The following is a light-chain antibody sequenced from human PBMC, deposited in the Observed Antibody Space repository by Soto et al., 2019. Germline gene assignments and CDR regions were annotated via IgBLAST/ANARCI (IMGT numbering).Light chain of an antibody. Sequence: VLTQPASVSGSPGQSITISWTGTSTDVGRYNYVSWYQQHPGKVPKLIIYEVSRRPSGVSHRFSGSKSGNTASLTISGLQAEDEADFYCSSFTSSDSYVFGSGTKVTVL. CDR3: SSFTSSDSYV. V-gene: IGLV2-14*01. CDR2: EVS. J-gene: IGLJ1*01. CDR1: STDVGRYNY.